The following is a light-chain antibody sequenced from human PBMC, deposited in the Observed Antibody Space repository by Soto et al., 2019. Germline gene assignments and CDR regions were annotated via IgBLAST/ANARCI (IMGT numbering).Light chain of an antibody. Sequence: QSALTQPPSASGSPGQSVTISCTGTNSDVGGYDFVSWYQHHPGKAPKLMVYEVTKRPSGVPDRFSGSKSGSTASLTVSGLQAEDEADYYCTSYAGSNNFVVFGGGTQLTVL. CDR2: EVT. CDR3: TSYAGSNNFVV. J-gene: IGLJ2*01. V-gene: IGLV2-8*01. CDR1: NSDVGGYDF.